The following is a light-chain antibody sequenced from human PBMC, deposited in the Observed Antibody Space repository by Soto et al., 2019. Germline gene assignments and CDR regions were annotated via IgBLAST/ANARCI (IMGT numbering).Light chain of an antibody. CDR1: SNDVGAYNY. CDR3: TSYTSSRTYV. CDR2: DVS. V-gene: IGLV2-14*03. Sequence: QSVLTQPASVSGSPAQSITVSCTGTSNDVGAYNYVSWYQQHPGTAPKLMIYDVSNRPSGVSNRFSGSKSGNTASLTISGLQAEDEADYYCTSYTSSRTYVFGTGTKVTVL. J-gene: IGLJ1*01.